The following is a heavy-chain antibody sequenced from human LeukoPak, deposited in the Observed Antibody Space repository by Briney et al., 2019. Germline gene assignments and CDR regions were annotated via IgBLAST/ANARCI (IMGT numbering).Heavy chain of an antibody. J-gene: IGHJ4*02. CDR2: VSAYSGNT. D-gene: IGHD3-22*01. CDR3: ARDISYYYDSSGYYFDY. CDR1: GYTFTSCG. V-gene: IGHV1-18*01. Sequence: ASVKLSCKASGYTFTSCGISWVRQAPGQGLEWMGWVSAYSGNTNYAQKLQGRVTITTDTSTSTAYFELRSLRSDNTAVYYCARDISYYYDSSGYYFDYWGQGTLVTVSS.